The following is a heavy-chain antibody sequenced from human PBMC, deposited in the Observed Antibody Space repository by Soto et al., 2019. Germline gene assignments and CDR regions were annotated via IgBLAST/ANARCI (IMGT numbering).Heavy chain of an antibody. J-gene: IGHJ6*02. CDR2: IIPISGTA. CDR1: GGTFSSYA. CDR3: ARSQGSSTSLEIYYYYYYGMDV. Sequence: QVQLVQSGAEVKKPGSSVKVSCKASGGTFSSYAISWVRQAPGQGLEWMGGIIPISGTANYAQKFQGRVTITADESTSTAYMELSSLRSEDTAVYYCARSQGSSTSLEIYYYYYYGMDVWRQGTTVNVSS. D-gene: IGHD2-2*01. V-gene: IGHV1-69*01.